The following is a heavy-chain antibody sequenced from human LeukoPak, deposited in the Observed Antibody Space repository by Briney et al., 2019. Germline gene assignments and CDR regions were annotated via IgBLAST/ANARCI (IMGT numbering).Heavy chain of an antibody. Sequence: PSETLSLTCTVSGVSTSGSYWSWIRQPPGKGLEWIGYIFYTGDSRHNPSFKSRVSISLDTSKDQISLKLSSVTATDTAVYYCARHRFASPLDSWGQGTLVTVSS. J-gene: IGHJ4*02. CDR1: GVSTSGSY. D-gene: IGHD3-16*01. CDR2: IFYTGDS. V-gene: IGHV4-59*08. CDR3: ARHRFASPLDS.